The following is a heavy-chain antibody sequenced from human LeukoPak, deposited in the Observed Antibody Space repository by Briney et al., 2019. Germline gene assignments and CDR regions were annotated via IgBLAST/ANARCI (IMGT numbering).Heavy chain of an antibody. Sequence: ASVKVSCKASGGTFSSYAISWVRQAPGQGLEWMGWINPNSGATDYAQKFQGRVTMTRDTSISTAYMEMSRLRSDDTAVYYCARQMGGVWFDPWGQGTLVTVSS. CDR2: INPNSGAT. CDR3: ARQMGGVWFDP. CDR1: GGTFSSYA. D-gene: IGHD5-24*01. V-gene: IGHV1-2*02. J-gene: IGHJ5*02.